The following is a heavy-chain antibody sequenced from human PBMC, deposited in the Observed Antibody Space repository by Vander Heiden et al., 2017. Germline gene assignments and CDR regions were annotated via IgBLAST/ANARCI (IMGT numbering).Heavy chain of an antibody. V-gene: IGHV4-39*01. CDR3: GRQVRGTGMAGG. J-gene: IGHJ4*02. D-gene: IGHD1-1*01. CDR2: PNRIGNT. CDR1: GGSISSTSYF. Sequence: QVQLQESGPGLVKPSETLSLTCTVSGGSISSTSYFWGWNRPSPGKGLQWHGGPNRIGNTNYNLSVRGGVTMSVSSSKSQSSLRLTAVTAADTAVYYCGRQVRGTGMAGGWGQGTLVTVSS.